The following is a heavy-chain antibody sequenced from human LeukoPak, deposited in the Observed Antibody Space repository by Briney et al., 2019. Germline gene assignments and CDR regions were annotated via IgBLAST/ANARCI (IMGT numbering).Heavy chain of an antibody. CDR1: GGSISSYY. D-gene: IGHD5-18*01. CDR2: IYHSGST. V-gene: IGHV4-59*01. CDR3: ARSRGDTYGYFGGMDV. Sequence: SETLSLTCTVSGGSISSYYWSWIRQPPGKGLEWIGYIYHSGSTNYNPSLKSRVTISVDTSKNQFSLKLSSVTAADTAVYYCARSRGDTYGYFGGMDVWGKGTTVTVSS. J-gene: IGHJ6*03.